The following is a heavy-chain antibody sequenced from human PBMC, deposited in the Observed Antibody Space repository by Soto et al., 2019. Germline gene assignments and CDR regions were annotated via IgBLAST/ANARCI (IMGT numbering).Heavy chain of an antibody. CDR1: GGSISTDGYY. J-gene: IGHJ6*02. D-gene: IGHD6-6*01. CDR2: IYHSGTT. Sequence: PSETLSLTCSVSGGSISTDGYYWSWIRQLPGKGLEWIGYIYHSGTTYHNPSLKSRLSMSVDTSKNQFSLRLTSVTAADTAVYFCARGSSSYYDYGMDVWGRGTTVTVSS. CDR3: ARGSSSYYDYGMDV. V-gene: IGHV4-30-4*08.